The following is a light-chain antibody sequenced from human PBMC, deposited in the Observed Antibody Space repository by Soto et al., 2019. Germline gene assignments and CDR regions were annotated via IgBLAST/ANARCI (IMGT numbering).Light chain of an antibody. Sequence: PGGRATLSCMASQSVSSSYLAWYQQKPGQAPRLLIYGASSRASGIPDRFSGSGSGTDFTLSISRLEPEDFAVYYCQQYGSSPRTFGQGTKVDIK. CDR2: GAS. V-gene: IGKV3-20*01. J-gene: IGKJ1*01. CDR1: QSVSSSY. CDR3: QQYGSSPRT.